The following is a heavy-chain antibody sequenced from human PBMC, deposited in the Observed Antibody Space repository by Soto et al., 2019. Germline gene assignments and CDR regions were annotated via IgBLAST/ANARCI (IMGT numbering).Heavy chain of an antibody. V-gene: IGHV4-59*01. J-gene: IGHJ4*02. CDR2: ISITGNT. D-gene: IGHD5-12*01. CDR1: GDSISFYY. CDR3: ARAGNSGYDFDS. Sequence: SETLSLTCTVSGDSISFYYWNWIRQPPGKGLEWIGDISITGNTNYNPSLKSRVTISVDTSKNVLSLKLTSVTSADTAVYFCARAGNSGYDFDSWGQGTLVTVSS.